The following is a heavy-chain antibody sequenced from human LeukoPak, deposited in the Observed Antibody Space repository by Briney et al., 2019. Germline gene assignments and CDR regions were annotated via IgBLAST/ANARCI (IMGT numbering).Heavy chain of an antibody. J-gene: IGHJ5*02. D-gene: IGHD5-12*01. Sequence: SETLSLTCTVSGGSISSSSYYWGWIRQPPGKGLEWIGSIYYSGSTYYNPSLKSRVTISVDTSKNQFSLKLSSVTAADTAVYYCASGYDNWFDPWGQGTLVTVSS. CDR2: IYYSGST. CDR1: GGSISSSSYY. V-gene: IGHV4-39*07. CDR3: ASGYDNWFDP.